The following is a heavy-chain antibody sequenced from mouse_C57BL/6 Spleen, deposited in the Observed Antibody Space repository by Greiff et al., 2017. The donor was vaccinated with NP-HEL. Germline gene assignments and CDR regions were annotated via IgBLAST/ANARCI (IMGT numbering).Heavy chain of an antibody. CDR2: ISSGSSTI. CDR3: ARSYYSNGAMDY. D-gene: IGHD2-5*01. Sequence: EVMLVESGGGLVKPGGSLKLSCAASGFTFSDYGMHWVRQAPEKGLEWVAYISSGSSTIYYADTVKGRFTISRDNAKNTLFLQMTSLRSEDTAMYYCARSYYSNGAMDYWGQGTSVTVSS. CDR1: GFTFSDYG. V-gene: IGHV5-17*01. J-gene: IGHJ4*01.